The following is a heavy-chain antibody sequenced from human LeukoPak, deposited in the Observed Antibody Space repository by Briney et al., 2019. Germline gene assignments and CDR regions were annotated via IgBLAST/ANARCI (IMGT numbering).Heavy chain of an antibody. V-gene: IGHV3-21*01. CDR2: ISSSSSYI. CDR1: GFTFSSYS. CDR3: ARDSQPTMVPSYYYYYMDV. Sequence: GGSLRLSCAASGFTFSSYSMNWVRQAPGKGLEWVSSISSSSSYIYYADSVKGRFTISRDNAKNSLYLQMNSLRAEDTAVYYCARDSQPTMVPSYYYYYMDVWGKGTTVTVSS. J-gene: IGHJ6*03. D-gene: IGHD2-8*01.